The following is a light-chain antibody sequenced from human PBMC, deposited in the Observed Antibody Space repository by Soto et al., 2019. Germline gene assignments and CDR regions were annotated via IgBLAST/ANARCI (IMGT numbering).Light chain of an antibody. V-gene: IGKV3D-20*02. CDR1: QSVSNNY. J-gene: IGKJ5*01. CDR2: GAS. Sequence: EIVLTQSPCTLSRSAGERATLSWGASQSVSNNYLAWYQQKPAQAPRLVIYGASNRATGIPDRFSGSGSATDFTLTIDRLEPEDFAVYYCQQRSNWPPITFGQGTRLEIK. CDR3: QQRSNWPPIT.